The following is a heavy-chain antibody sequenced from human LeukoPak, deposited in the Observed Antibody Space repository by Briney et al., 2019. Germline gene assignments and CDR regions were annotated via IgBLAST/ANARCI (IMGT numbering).Heavy chain of an antibody. Sequence: SETLSLTCTVSGGSISSGGYYWSWIRQPPGKGLEWIGSIYYSGSTNYNPSLKSRVTISVDTSKNQFSLKLSSVTAADTAVYYCARATPYSSSSDYYYYGMDVWGQGTTVTVSS. J-gene: IGHJ6*02. CDR1: GGSISSGGYY. CDR3: ARATPYSSSSDYYYYGMDV. D-gene: IGHD6-6*01. CDR2: IYYSGST. V-gene: IGHV4-61*08.